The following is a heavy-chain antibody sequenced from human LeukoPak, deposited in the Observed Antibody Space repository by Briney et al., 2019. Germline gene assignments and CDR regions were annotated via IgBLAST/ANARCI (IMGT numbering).Heavy chain of an antibody. J-gene: IGHJ4*02. Sequence: SETLSLTCTVSGGSISSGSYYWSWIRQPPGKGLEWIGYIYYSGSTYYNTSLKSRVTISVDTSKNQFSLKLSSVTAADTAVYYCAREPGSFGVVTYFDYWGQGTLVTVSS. V-gene: IGHV4-30-4*08. CDR1: GGSISSGSYY. CDR2: IYYSGST. D-gene: IGHD3-3*01. CDR3: AREPGSFGVVTYFDY.